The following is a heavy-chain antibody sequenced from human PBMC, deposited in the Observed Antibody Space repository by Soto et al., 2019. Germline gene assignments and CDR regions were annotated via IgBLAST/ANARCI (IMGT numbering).Heavy chain of an antibody. J-gene: IGHJ6*03. D-gene: IGHD1-7*01. CDR2: TFYRSWWYN. V-gene: IGHV6-1*01. Sequence: SQTLSLTCAISGDSVSSDSAAWNWIRQSPSKGLEWLGRTFYRSWWYNDYAVSVKSRITVNLDTSKNQFPLLLNSVTPEDTAVYYCAGTTSLQWYYMDVWDKGTTVTVSS. CDR3: AGTTSLQWYYMDV. CDR1: GDSVSSDSAA.